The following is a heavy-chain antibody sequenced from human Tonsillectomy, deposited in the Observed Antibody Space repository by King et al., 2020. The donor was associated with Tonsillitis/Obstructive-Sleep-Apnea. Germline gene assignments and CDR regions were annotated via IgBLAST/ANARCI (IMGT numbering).Heavy chain of an antibody. J-gene: IGHJ3*01. D-gene: IGHD3-10*01. Sequence: DVQLVQSGAEVKKPGESLRISCKGSGYRFTNYWISWVRQMPGKGLEWRGKIDPSDSYTDYSPSFQGHVTISADKAISTAYLQLSSLKASDTAMYYCARGIIILESAFDVWGQGTMVTVSS. CDR2: IDPSDSYT. CDR1: GYRFTNYW. CDR3: ARGIIILESAFDV. V-gene: IGHV5-10-1*01.